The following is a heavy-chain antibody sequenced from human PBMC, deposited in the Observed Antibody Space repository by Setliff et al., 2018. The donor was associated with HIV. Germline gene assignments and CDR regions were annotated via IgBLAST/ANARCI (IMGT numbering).Heavy chain of an antibody. D-gene: IGHD3-10*01. V-gene: IGHV4-39*07. CDR3: ARLGYVSGGFYKTPGPYYFDY. CDR2: TYYSGAT. Sequence: PSETLSLTCTVSGGSMSSSSYYWGWIRQTPDKGLEWIGITYYSGATYYNPSLTSRVTISVGTSRNQFSLKLRSVTAADTAAYYCARLGYVSGGFYKTPGPYYFDYWGQGALVTVSS. CDR1: GGSMSSSSYY. J-gene: IGHJ4*02.